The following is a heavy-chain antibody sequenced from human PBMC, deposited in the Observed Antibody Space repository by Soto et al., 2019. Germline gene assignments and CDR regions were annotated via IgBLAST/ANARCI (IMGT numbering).Heavy chain of an antibody. CDR2: INHSGST. CDR1: GGSFSGYY. Sequence: PSETLSLTCAGYGGSFSGYYWSWIRQPPGKGLEWIGEINHSGSTNYNPSLKSRVTISVDTSKNQFSLKLSSVTAADTAVYYCARCYGDYYYYYMDVWGKGTTVTVSS. CDR3: ARCYGDYYYYYMDV. J-gene: IGHJ6*03. D-gene: IGHD4-17*01. V-gene: IGHV4-34*01.